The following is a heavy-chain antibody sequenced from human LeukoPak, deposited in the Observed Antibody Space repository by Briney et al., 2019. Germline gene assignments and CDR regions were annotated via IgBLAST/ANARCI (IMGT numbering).Heavy chain of an antibody. CDR3: AKDRHRRAVAGTDLFDY. J-gene: IGHJ4*02. CDR2: ISGSGGST. V-gene: IGHV3-23*01. Sequence: PGGSLRLSCAASGFTFSSYGMSWVRQAPGKGLEWVSAISGSGGSTYYADSVKGRFTISRDNSKNTLYLQMNSLRAEDTAVYYCAKDRHRRAVAGTDLFDYWGQGTLVTVSS. D-gene: IGHD6-19*01. CDR1: GFTFSSYG.